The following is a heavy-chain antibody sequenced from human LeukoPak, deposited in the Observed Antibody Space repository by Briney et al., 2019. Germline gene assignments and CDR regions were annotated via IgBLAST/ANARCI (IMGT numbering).Heavy chain of an antibody. CDR3: ARGLSRYYDSSGYYS. D-gene: IGHD3-22*01. CDR1: GGSISSSSYY. Sequence: SETLSLTCTVSGGSISSSSYYWDWIHQPPGKGLEWIGSIYYSGSTYYNPSLKSRVTISVDTSKNQFSLKLSSVTAADTAVYYCARGLSRYYDSSGYYSWGQGTLVTVSS. J-gene: IGHJ4*02. V-gene: IGHV4-39*07. CDR2: IYYSGST.